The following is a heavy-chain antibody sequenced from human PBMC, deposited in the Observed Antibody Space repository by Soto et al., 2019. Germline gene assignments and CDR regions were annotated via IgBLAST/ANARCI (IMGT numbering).Heavy chain of an antibody. J-gene: IGHJ4*02. CDR2: ISPMFGAA. D-gene: IGHD3-10*01. Sequence: QVQLGQSGAEMKKPGSSVKVSCQSSGGTFNTYAMNWVRQAPGQGPEWMGDISPMFGAANYAPKFQGRVTITADESTGTSSMQLSSLTSEDTALYFCAREVQVHAPDFVYWGQGTLVTVSS. CDR1: GGTFNTYA. V-gene: IGHV1-69*19. CDR3: AREVQVHAPDFVY.